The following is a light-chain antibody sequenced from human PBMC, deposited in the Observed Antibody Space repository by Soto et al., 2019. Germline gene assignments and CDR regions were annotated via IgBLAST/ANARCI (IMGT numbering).Light chain of an antibody. Sequence: QSVLTQPASVSGSPGQSITISCTGTSSDVGGYNYVSWYQQHPGKAPKLMIYEVSNRPSGVSNRFSGSKSGNTASLTISGLQAEGEAEYYCTSYTTSSTQWVFGGGTKLTVL. CDR1: SSDVGGYNY. V-gene: IGLV2-14*01. CDR2: EVS. CDR3: TSYTTSSTQWV. J-gene: IGLJ3*02.